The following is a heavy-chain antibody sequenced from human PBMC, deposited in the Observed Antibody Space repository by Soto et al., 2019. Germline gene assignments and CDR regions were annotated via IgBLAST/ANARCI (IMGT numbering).Heavy chain of an antibody. CDR2: ISAYNGNT. D-gene: IGHD6-13*01. V-gene: IGHV1-18*01. J-gene: IGHJ6*02. CDR1: GYTFTSYG. CDR3: ARDDPVPTPIAAASWYPYYYGMDV. Sequence: GASVKVSCKASGYTFTSYGISWVRQAPGQGLEWMGWISAYNGNTNYAQKLQGRVTMTTDTSTSTAYMELRSLRSDDTAVYYCARDDPVPTPIAAASWYPYYYGMDVWG.